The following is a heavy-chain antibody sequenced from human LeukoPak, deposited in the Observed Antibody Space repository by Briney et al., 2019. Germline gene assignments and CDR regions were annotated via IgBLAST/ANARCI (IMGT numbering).Heavy chain of an antibody. CDR3: ARGSTGYDWRLEGYYFDY. CDR1: GGSISSSSYY. Sequence: PSETLSLTCTVSGGSISSSSYYWGWIRQPPGKGLEWIGSIYYSGSTYYNPSLKSRVTISVDTSKNQFSLKLSSVTAADTAVYYCARGSTGYDWRLEGYYFDYWGQGTLVTVSS. J-gene: IGHJ4*02. CDR2: IYYSGST. D-gene: IGHD5-12*01. V-gene: IGHV4-39*07.